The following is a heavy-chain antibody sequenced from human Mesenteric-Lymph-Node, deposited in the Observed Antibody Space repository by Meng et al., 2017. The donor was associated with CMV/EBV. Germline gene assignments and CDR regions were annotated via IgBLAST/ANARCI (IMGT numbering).Heavy chain of an antibody. D-gene: IGHD2-2*01. CDR2: INAGNGDT. CDR3: ARGEIVVVPAAILGWFDP. J-gene: IGHJ5*02. V-gene: IGHV1-3*01. CDR1: TFTSYA. Sequence: TFTSYAMHWVRQAPGQRLEWMGWINAGNGDTKYSQKFQGRVTITRDTSASTAYMELSSLRSEDTAVYCCARGEIVVVPAAILGWFDPWGQGTLVTVSS.